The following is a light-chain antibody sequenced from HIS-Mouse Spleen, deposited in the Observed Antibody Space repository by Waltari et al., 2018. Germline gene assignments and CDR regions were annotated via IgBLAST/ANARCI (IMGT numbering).Light chain of an antibody. J-gene: IGLJ1*01. Sequence: QSALTQPASVSGSPGQSIPISCTGTSRDVVGYHYVSWYQQHPGKAPKLMIYEISNRPSGVSNRFSGSKSGNTASLTISGLQAEDEADYYCSSYTSSSTPYVFGTGTKVTVL. CDR2: EIS. CDR3: SSYTSSSTPYV. CDR1: SRDVVGYHY. V-gene: IGLV2-14*01.